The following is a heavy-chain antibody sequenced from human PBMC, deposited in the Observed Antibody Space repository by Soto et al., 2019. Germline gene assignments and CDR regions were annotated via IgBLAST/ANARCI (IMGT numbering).Heavy chain of an antibody. CDR2: IYPGDSDT. CDR3: ARQAIASGSLYYFDY. J-gene: IGHJ4*02. Sequence: GESLKISCKGSGYSFTSYWIGWVRQMPGKGLEWMGIIYPGDSDTRYSPSFQGQVTISADKSISTAYLQWSSLKASDTAMYYCARQAIASGSLYYFDYWGQGTLVTVS. D-gene: IGHD2-15*01. V-gene: IGHV5-51*01. CDR1: GYSFTSYW.